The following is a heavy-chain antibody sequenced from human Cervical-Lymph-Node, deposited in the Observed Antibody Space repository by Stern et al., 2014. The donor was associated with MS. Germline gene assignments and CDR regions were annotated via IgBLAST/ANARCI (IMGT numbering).Heavy chain of an antibody. J-gene: IGHJ4*02. CDR2: INPDSGGT. Sequence: QVQLGQSGADVKQPGASVNVSCKTSGYTFIDHYVHWVRQAPGQGLEWMGRINPDSGGTSSSQRFQGRVTMTRDTSISTAYMELSRLRSDDTAVYYCARQTASYDSSHLDYWGQGTLVTVSS. D-gene: IGHD3-22*01. CDR1: GYTFIDHY. V-gene: IGHV1-2*06. CDR3: ARQTASYDSSHLDY.